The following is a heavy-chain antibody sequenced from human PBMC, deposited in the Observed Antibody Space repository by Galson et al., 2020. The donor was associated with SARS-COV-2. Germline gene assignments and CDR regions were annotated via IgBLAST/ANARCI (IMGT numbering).Heavy chain of an antibody. D-gene: IGHD3-16*01. Sequence: SQASETLSLTCAVYGGSFRGHYWNWLRQFPGKGMQWIGEINHSGSTEYISSLKSRVTMSVDKSKNQFSLRLRSVTAADTAVYYCVRASRPPAVSVFMGGPKNFDYWSQVTLVTVSS. J-gene: IGHJ4*02. CDR1: GGSFRGHY. CDR3: VRASRPPAVSVFMGGPKNFDY. V-gene: IGHV4-34*01. CDR2: INHSGST.